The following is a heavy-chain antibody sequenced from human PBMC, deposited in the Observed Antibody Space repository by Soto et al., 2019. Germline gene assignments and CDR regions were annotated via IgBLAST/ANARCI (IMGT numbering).Heavy chain of an antibody. V-gene: IGHV4-34*01. CDR2: INHSGST. J-gene: IGHJ4*02. Sequence: SETLSLTCAFYGGSFSGYYWSWIRQPPGKGLEWIGEINHSGSTNYNPSLKSRVTISVDTSKNQFSLKLSSVTAADTAVYYCASKVVTNDYWGQGTLVTVSS. D-gene: IGHD2-15*01. CDR1: GGSFSGYY. CDR3: ASKVVTNDY.